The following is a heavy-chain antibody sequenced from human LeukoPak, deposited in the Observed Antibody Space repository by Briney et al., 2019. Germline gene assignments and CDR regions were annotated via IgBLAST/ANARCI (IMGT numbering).Heavy chain of an antibody. Sequence: ASVKVSCKASGYTFTAYYMHWVRQAPGQGLEWMGWTNPNGGGTYYAQKFQARVTMTRDTSTSAAYMELSSLRSDDAAVYYCARSVYTYGSFDFWGQGTLVTVSS. CDR3: ARSVYTYGSFDF. CDR1: GYTFTAYY. CDR2: TNPNGGGT. J-gene: IGHJ4*02. D-gene: IGHD2-15*01. V-gene: IGHV1-2*02.